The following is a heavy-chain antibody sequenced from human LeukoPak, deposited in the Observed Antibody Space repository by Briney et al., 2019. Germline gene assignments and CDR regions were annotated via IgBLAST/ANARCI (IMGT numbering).Heavy chain of an antibody. V-gene: IGHV4-34*01. J-gene: IGHJ5*02. CDR3: ARVFGPTDNHYNWFDP. CDR1: GGSFSGYY. D-gene: IGHD1-14*01. CDR2: INHSGST. Sequence: PSETLSLTCAVYGGSFSGYYWSWIRQPPGKGLEWIGEINHSGSTNYNPSLKSRVTISVDTSKNQFSLKLSSVTAADTAVYYCARVFGPTDNHYNWFDPWGQGTLVTVSS.